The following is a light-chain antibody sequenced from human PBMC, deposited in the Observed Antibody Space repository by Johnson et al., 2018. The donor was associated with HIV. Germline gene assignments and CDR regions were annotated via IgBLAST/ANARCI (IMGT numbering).Light chain of an antibody. CDR1: SSNIENYF. CDR2: EDY. Sequence: QSVLTQPPSVSAAPGQRVNISCSGHSSNIENYFVSWYQQLPGAAPRLLIYEDYKRPSGIPDRFSGSKSGASATLGITGLQTGDEADYYCGVWDASLSPHYVLGSETTITVL. V-gene: IGLV1-51*02. J-gene: IGLJ1*01. CDR3: GVWDASLSPHYV.